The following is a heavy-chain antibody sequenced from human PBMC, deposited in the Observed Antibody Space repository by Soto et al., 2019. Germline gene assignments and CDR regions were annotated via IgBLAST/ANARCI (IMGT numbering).Heavy chain of an antibody. Sequence: GASVXVSCPASGYTFTSYGISWVRQAPGQGLEWMGWISAYNGNTNYAQKLQGRVTMTTDTSTSTAYMELRSLRSDDTDVYYWARGYYGSGSYSFQQWGQGTLVKVS. CDR1: GYTFTSYG. V-gene: IGHV1-18*01. CDR2: ISAYNGNT. CDR3: ARGYYGSGSYSFQQ. D-gene: IGHD3-10*01. J-gene: IGHJ1*01.